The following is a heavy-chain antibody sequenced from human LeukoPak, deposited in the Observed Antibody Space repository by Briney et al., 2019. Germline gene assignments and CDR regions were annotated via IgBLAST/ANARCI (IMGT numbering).Heavy chain of an antibody. CDR3: ARHSRGYSGYNWFDP. D-gene: IGHD5-12*01. V-gene: IGHV4-39*01. CDR1: GGSISSSSYY. J-gene: IGHJ5*02. CDR2: IYYSGST. Sequence: SETLSLTCTVSGGSISSSSYYWGWIRQPPGTGLEWIGSIYYSGSTYYNSSLKSRVAISVDTSKNQFSLKLSSVTAADTAVYYCARHSRGYSGYNWFDPWGQGTLVTVSS.